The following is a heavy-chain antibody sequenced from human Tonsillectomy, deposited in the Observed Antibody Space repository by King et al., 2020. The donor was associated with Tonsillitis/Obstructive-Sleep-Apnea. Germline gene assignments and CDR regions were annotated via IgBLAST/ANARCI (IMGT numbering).Heavy chain of an antibody. J-gene: IGHJ4*02. CDR3: TTVTRGIDY. Sequence: QLQESGPGLVKPSETLSLTCTVSGGSISSSSYYWGWIRHPPGKGLGWIGSLYNGGSTYYNPSLKSRVTISVDTSKNQFSLKLSSVTAADTAVYYCTTVTRGIDYWGQGTLVTVSS. CDR1: GGSISSSSYY. V-gene: IGHV4-39*01. CDR2: LYNGGST. D-gene: IGHD4-17*01.